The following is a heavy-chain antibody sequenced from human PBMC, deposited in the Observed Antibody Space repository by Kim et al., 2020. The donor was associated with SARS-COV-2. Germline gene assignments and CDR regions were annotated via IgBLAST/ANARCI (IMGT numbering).Heavy chain of an antibody. D-gene: IGHD3-22*01. V-gene: IGHV4-59*01. Sequence: SETLSRTCTVSGVSISSYYWSWIRQPPGKGLEWIGYIYYSGSTNYNPSLKSRVTISVDTSKNQFSLKLSSVTAADTAVYYCARKLDLYYDSRRGEAFDIWGQGTMVTVSS. J-gene: IGHJ3*02. CDR1: GVSISSYY. CDR3: ARKLDLYYDSRRGEAFDI. CDR2: IYYSGST.